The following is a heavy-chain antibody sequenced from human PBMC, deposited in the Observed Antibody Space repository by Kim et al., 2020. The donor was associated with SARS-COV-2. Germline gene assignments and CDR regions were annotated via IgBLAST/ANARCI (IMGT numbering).Heavy chain of an antibody. D-gene: IGHD5-18*01. V-gene: IGHV4-39*01. CDR1: GGSISSSSYY. CDR3: ARPRDSYGYVDY. CDR2: IYYSGST. Sequence: SETLSLTCTVSGGSISSSSYYWGWIRQPPGKGLEWIGSIYYSGSTSYNPSLKSRVTISVDTSKNQFSLKLSSVTAADTAVYYCARPRDSYGYVDYWGQGTLVTVSS. J-gene: IGHJ4*02.